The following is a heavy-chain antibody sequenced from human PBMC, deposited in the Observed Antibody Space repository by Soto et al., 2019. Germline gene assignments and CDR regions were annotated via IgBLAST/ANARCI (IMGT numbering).Heavy chain of an antibody. CDR1: GGSIRSFY. CDR2: IYYSGST. J-gene: IGHJ4*02. CDR3: ARAVAGKAQLDY. V-gene: IGHV4-59*01. D-gene: IGHD6-19*01. Sequence: SETLSLTCTVSGGSIRSFYWIWIRQPPGKGLGWTGYIYYSGSTTYNPSLKSRVTISVDTSKNQFSLNLSSVTAADTAVYYCARAVAGKAQLDYWGQGTPVTVSS.